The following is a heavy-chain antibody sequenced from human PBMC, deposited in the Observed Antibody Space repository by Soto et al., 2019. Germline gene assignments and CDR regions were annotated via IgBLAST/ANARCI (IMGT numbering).Heavy chain of an antibody. CDR1: GFNFSTYW. Sequence: EVQLVESGGGLVQPGGYLRLYGEASGFNFSTYWMHWVRQAPGKGLVWVSRMNSDWTTKTYADSVKGRFTSSRDNARNTLYLQRNSLRSEYMAVNYYETVATGSYSWMDNWGQGTRVTVSS. J-gene: IGHJ4*02. D-gene: IGHD1-26*01. CDR2: MNSDWTTK. V-gene: IGHV3-74*01. CDR3: ETVATGSYSWMDN.